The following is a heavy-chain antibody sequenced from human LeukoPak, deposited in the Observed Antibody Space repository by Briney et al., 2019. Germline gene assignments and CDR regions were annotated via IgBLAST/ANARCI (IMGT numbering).Heavy chain of an antibody. J-gene: IGHJ4*02. CDR3: ARDRSGTEHFDY. CDR1: GFTFSSYA. D-gene: IGHD6-13*01. V-gene: IGHV3-30*04. CDR2: ISYDGSNK. Sequence: GGSLRLSCAASGFTFSSYAMHWVRQAPGTGLEWVAVISYDGSNKYYADSVKGRFTISRDNSKNTLYLQMNSLRAEDTAVYYCARDRSGTEHFDYWGQGTLVTVSS.